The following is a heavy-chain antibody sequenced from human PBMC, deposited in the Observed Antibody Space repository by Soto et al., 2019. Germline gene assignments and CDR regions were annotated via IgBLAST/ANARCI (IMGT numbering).Heavy chain of an antibody. CDR3: ARGRTVNFYGMDV. V-gene: IGHV1-2*02. CDR2: INPHSGDT. J-gene: IGHJ6*02. Sequence: QVQLVQSGAEVKKPGASVKVSYVASGYTFTDHYIHWVRQAPGQGLEWMGWINPHSGDTIYAQKFQGGVTLPRDTSISTAYMELSRLRSDDTAVYYCARGRTVNFYGMDVWGQGTTVTVSS. CDR1: GYTFTDHY. D-gene: IGHD4-17*01.